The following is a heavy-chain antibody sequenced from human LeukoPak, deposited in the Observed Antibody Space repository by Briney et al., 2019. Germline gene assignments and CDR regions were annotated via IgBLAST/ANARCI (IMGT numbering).Heavy chain of an antibody. CDR1: GFTFSSYR. D-gene: IGHD1-26*01. Sequence: GGSLRLSCAASGFTFSSYRMNWVRQAPGKGLEWVSSISSSSSYIYYEDSVKGRFTISRDNAKNSLYLQMNSLRAEDTAVYYCARDRGWELLDAFDIRGQGTMVTVSS. J-gene: IGHJ3*02. CDR3: ARDRGWELLDAFDI. V-gene: IGHV3-21*01. CDR2: ISSSSSYI.